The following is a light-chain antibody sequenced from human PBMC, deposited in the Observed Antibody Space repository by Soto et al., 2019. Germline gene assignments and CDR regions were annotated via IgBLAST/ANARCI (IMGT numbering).Light chain of an antibody. CDR3: CSYAGTDTFGV. J-gene: IGLJ3*02. V-gene: IGLV1-44*01. Sequence: QPVLTQPPSASGTPGQRVTVSCSGSTSDIGTNAVNWFQHLPGTAPRLLIYTNNQRPSGVPDRFSGSKSGTSASLAISGLQSEDEADYYCCSYAGTDTFGVFGGGTKLTVL. CDR1: TSDIGTNA. CDR2: TNN.